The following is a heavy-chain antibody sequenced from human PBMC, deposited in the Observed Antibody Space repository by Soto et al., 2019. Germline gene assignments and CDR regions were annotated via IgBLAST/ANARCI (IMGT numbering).Heavy chain of an antibody. Sequence: QVQLVQSGAEVKKPGASVKVSCKASGYTFTSYGISWVRQAPGQGLEWMGWISAYNGNTNYAQKLQGRVTMTTDTSTSTGYKELRSLRSDDTAVYYCAGVTFWVGGLRGFDLWGRGTLVTVSS. CDR1: GYTFTSYG. D-gene: IGHD4-17*01. CDR2: ISAYNGNT. CDR3: AGVTFWVGGLRGFDL. V-gene: IGHV1-18*01. J-gene: IGHJ2*01.